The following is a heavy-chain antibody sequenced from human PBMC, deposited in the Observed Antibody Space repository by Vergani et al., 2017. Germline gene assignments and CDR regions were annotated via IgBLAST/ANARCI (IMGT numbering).Heavy chain of an antibody. CDR2: IYHSGYT. D-gene: IGHD2-15*01. J-gene: IGHJ4*02. CDR1: GGSISSGDSY. CDR3: ARSPSDIEVEEFDY. V-gene: IGHV4-30-4*08. Sequence: QVQLQESGPGLVKPSQTLSLTCNVSGGSISSGDSYWSWIRQTPGKGLEWIGYIYHSGYTHYNPSLRSRVTLSVDTSKNQFSLKVTTVTAADTAVHFCARSPSDIEVEEFDYWGQGTLVTVSS.